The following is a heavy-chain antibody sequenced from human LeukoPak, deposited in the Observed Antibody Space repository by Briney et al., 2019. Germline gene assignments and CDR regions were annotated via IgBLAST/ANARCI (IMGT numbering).Heavy chain of an antibody. CDR3: AGVGSDDAFDI. CDR2: ISSSGSTI. Sequence: GGSLRLSCAASGFTFSGYSMNWVRQAPGKGLEWVSYISSSGSTIYYADSVKGRFTISRDNAKNSLYLQMNSLRADDTAVYYCAGVGSDDAFDIWGQGTMVTVSS. J-gene: IGHJ3*02. V-gene: IGHV3-48*01. D-gene: IGHD3-10*01. CDR1: GFTFSGYS.